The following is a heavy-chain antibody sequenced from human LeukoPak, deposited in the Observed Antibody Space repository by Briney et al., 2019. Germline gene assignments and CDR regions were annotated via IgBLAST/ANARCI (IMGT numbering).Heavy chain of an antibody. D-gene: IGHD3-9*01. V-gene: IGHV1-8*01. J-gene: IGHJ4*02. CDR2: VNPNSGNT. Sequence: ASVKVSCKASGYTFTSYDINWVRQATGQGLEWMGWVNPNSGNTGYAQNFQGRVTMTRDTSTSTAYMELSSLRSEDTAVYYCARVTYYHILTGSYSGGDFDRWGQGTLVTVSS. CDR3: ARVTYYHILTGSYSGGDFDR. CDR1: GYTFTSYD.